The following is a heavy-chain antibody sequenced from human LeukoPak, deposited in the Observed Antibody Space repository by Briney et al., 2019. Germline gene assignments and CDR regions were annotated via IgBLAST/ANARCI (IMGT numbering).Heavy chain of an antibody. CDR1: GFTFSSYG. CDR2: IRYDGSNK. V-gene: IGHV3-30*02. J-gene: IGHJ4*02. Sequence: PGGSLRLSCAASGFTFSSYGMRWVRQAPGKGLEWVAFIRYDGSNKYYADSVKGRFTISRDNSKNTLYLQMNSLRAEDTAVYYCAKALRTYYDFWSGYNFDYWGQGTLVTVSS. D-gene: IGHD3-3*01. CDR3: AKALRTYYDFWSGYNFDY.